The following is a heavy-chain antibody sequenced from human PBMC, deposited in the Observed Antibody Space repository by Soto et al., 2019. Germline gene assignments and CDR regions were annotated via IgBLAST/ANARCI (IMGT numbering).Heavy chain of an antibody. V-gene: IGHV3-21*01. D-gene: IGHD6-6*01. CDR3: ASGGMAARPDDVDWFDP. J-gene: IGHJ5*02. CDR1: GFTFSSYS. CDR2: ISSSSSYI. Sequence: GGSLRLSCAASGFTFSSYSMNWVRQAPGKGLEWVSSISSSSSYIYYADSVKGRFTISRDNAKNSLYLQMNSLRAEDTAVYYCASGGMAARPDDVDWFDPWGQGTLVTVSS.